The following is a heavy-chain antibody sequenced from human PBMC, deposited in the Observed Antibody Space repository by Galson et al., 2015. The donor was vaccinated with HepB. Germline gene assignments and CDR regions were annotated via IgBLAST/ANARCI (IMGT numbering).Heavy chain of an antibody. J-gene: IGHJ3*02. CDR1: GFTVSSNY. D-gene: IGHD2-15*01. CDR3: ARWLVVVVVAAGGDAFDI. CDR2: IYSGGST. V-gene: IGHV3-66*01. Sequence: SLRLSCAASGFTVSSNYMSWVRQAPGEGLEWVSVIYSGGSTYYADSLKGRFTISRDNSKNTLYLQMNSLRAEDTAVYYCARWLVVVVVAAGGDAFDIWGQGTMVTVSS.